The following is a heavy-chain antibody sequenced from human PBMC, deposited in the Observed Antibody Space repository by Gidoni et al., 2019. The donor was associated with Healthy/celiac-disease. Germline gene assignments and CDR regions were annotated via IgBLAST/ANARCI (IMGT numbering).Heavy chain of an antibody. CDR1: GGSVSRCSYY. CDR3: AREIVATHHPRGVYNWFDP. CDR2: IYYSGST. J-gene: IGHJ5*02. Sequence: QVQLQESGPGLVTPSETLSLTCTVSGGSVSRCSYYCSWIRQPPGKGLEWIGYIYYSGSTNYNPSLKSRVTISVDTSKNQFSLKLSSVTAADTAVYYCAREIVATHHPRGVYNWFDPWGQGTLVTVSS. D-gene: IGHD5-12*01. V-gene: IGHV4-61*01.